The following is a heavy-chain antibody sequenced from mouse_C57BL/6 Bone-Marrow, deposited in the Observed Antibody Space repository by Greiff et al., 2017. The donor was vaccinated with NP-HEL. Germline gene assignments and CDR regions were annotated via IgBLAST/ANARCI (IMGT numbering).Heavy chain of an antibody. CDR3: ARLGIHYYGSSYVWYYFDY. D-gene: IGHD1-1*01. J-gene: IGHJ2*01. CDR2: VYPYNGGT. V-gene: IGHV1-36*01. Sequence: EVKLQESGPVLVKPGPSVKISCKASGFTFTDYYMHWVKQSHGKSLEWIGLVYPYNGGTSYNQKFKGKATLTVDTSSSTAYMELNSLTSEDSAVYYCARLGIHYYGSSYVWYYFDYWGQGTTLTVSS. CDR1: GFTFTDYY.